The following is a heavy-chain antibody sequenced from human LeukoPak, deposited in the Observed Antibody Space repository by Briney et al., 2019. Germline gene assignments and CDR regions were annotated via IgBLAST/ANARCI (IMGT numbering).Heavy chain of an antibody. CDR2: THYSGTG. D-gene: IGHD3-22*01. J-gene: IGHJ4*02. Sequence: SETLSLTCAVSGGPIIASYWSWIRQPPGKGLEWIGHTHYSGTGNYNPSLKSRVTISIDTSKNRFSLRLTSVTAADTAVYYCARVRFYDTTGYSTSYYLDYWGQGALVTVSS. V-gene: IGHV4-59*01. CDR1: GGPIIASY. CDR3: ARVRFYDTTGYSTSYYLDY.